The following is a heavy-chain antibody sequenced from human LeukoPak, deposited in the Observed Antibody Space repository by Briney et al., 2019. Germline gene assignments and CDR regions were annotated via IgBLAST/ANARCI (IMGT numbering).Heavy chain of an antibody. J-gene: IGHJ4*02. CDR3: ARDYDWAFDF. Sequence: GGSLRLSCAASGFTFSSHGMDWVRQAPGMGLEWVSGVSPSGDITYYADSVKGRFAISRDNSRNTVYFQLNSLRDEDTAVYYCARDYDWAFDFWGQGTRVTVSS. CDR2: VSPSGDIT. CDR1: GFTFSSHG. V-gene: IGHV3-23*01. D-gene: IGHD3-9*01.